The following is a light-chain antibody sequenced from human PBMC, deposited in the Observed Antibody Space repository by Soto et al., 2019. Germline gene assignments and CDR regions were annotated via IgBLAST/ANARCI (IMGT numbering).Light chain of an antibody. Sequence: EIVLTQSPGTLSLSPGERATLSCRASQSVSNNYLAWYQQKPGQAPRLLIYGASNRATGIPARFSGSGSGTEFTLIISSLQSEDFAVYYCQQYHSWPPTFGQGTKVDIK. CDR2: GAS. J-gene: IGKJ1*01. CDR1: QSVSNN. V-gene: IGKV3-15*01. CDR3: QQYHSWPPT.